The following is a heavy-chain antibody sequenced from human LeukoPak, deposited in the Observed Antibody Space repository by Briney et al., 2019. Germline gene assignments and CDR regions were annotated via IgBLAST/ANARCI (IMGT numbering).Heavy chain of an antibody. CDR2: INHSGST. V-gene: IGHV4-34*01. J-gene: IGHJ4*02. CDR3: ARRNLNWGSIDY. D-gene: IGHD1-14*01. Sequence: NPSETLSLTCAVYGGSFSGYYWSWIRQPPGKGLEWIGEINHSGSTNYNPSLKSRVTISVDTSKNQFSQKLSSVTAADTAVYYCARRNLNWGSIDYWVQGTLVTVSS. CDR1: GGSFSGYY.